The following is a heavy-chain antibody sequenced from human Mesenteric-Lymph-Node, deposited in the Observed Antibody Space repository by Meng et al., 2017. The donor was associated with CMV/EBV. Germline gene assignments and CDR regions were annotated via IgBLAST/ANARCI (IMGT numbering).Heavy chain of an antibody. Sequence: GESLKISCAASGFTFSSYAMSWVRQAPGKELEWVSVIYSGGSSTYYADSVKGRFTISRDNSKNTLYLQMNSLRAEDTAVYYCAKDRVLDYWGQGTLVTVSS. J-gene: IGHJ4*02. CDR2: IYSGGSST. CDR1: GFTFSSYA. CDR3: AKDRVLDY. V-gene: IGHV3-23*03. D-gene: IGHD1-1*01.